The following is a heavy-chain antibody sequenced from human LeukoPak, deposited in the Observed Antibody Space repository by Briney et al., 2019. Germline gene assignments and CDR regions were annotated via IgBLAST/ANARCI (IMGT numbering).Heavy chain of an antibody. V-gene: IGHV4-39*01. CDR1: GGSINSRSYY. CDR3: ARHDFVSVVMAGSDYFDS. CDR2: IYYSGNT. Sequence: PSETLSLTCTVSGGSINSRSYYWGWIRQPPGRGLEWIGSIYYSGNTYYNPSLKSRVTISVDTSKNQFSLKLSSVTAAETAVYYCARHDFVSVVMAGSDYFDSWGQGTLVTVPS. D-gene: IGHD6-19*01. J-gene: IGHJ4*02.